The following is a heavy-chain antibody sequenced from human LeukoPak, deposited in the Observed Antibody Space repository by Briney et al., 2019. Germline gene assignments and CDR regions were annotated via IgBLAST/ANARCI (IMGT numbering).Heavy chain of an antibody. V-gene: IGHV6-1*01. CDR2: TYYRSKWYN. CDR1: GDSVSTNSAA. Sequence: HSQTLSLTCAISGDSVSTNSAAWNWIRQSPSRGLEWLGRTYYRSKWYNDYAVSVKSRVTINPDTSKNQFSLQLNSVTPEDTAVYYCARDKGGSGYDHLDSWGQGTLVTVSS. J-gene: IGHJ4*02. CDR3: ARDKGGSGYDHLDS. D-gene: IGHD5-12*01.